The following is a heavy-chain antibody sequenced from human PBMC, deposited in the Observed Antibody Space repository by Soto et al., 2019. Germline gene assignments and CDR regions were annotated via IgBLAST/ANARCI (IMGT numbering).Heavy chain of an antibody. Sequence: GGSLRLSCAASGFTFSDYYMSWIRQPPGRGLEWISYITSSGGTIYYADSVKGRFTISRDNAKNSLYLQINGLRAEDTAVYYCARDPLHHGSTFDYWGQGTLVTVSS. CDR2: ITSSGGTI. J-gene: IGHJ4*02. CDR1: GFTFSDYY. D-gene: IGHD3-10*01. V-gene: IGHV3-11*01. CDR3: ARDPLHHGSTFDY.